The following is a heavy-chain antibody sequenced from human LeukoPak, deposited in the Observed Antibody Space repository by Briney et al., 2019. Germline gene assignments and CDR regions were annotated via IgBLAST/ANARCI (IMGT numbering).Heavy chain of an antibody. V-gene: IGHV4-61*02. D-gene: IGHD6-6*01. CDR1: GGSISSGSYY. J-gene: IGHJ6*04. CDR3: ARDPPPEYSSSSSDV. CDR2: IYTSGST. Sequence: PSETLSLTCTVSGGSISSGSYYWSWIRQPAGKGLEWIGRIYTSGSTNYNPSLKSRVTISVDTSKNQFPLKLSSVTAADTAVYYCARDPPPEYSSSSSDVWGKGTTVTVSS.